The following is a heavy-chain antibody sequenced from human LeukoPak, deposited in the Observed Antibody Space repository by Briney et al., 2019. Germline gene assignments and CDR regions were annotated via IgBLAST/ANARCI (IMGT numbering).Heavy chain of an antibody. V-gene: IGHV3-30*02. CDR3: ARYQAGSGNYADY. J-gene: IGHJ4*02. CDR2: IRYDGSSK. CDR1: GFTFRSYW. D-gene: IGHD1-26*01. Sequence: GGSLRLSCAASGFTFRSYWMTWVRQSPGKGLEWLAYIRYDGSSKYYADFVKGRFTISRDNSKNTLYLQMNSLRAEDTAVYYCARYQAGSGNYADYGGQGTLVTVSS.